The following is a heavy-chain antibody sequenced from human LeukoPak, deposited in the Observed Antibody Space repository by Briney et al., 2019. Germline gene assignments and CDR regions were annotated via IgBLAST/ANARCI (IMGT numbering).Heavy chain of an antibody. Sequence: ASVKVSCKASGYTFTSYYMHWVRQAPGQGLEWMGIINPSGGSTSYAQKFQGRVTMTWDTSTSTVYMELSSLRSEDTAVYYCAREYGSEDGAFDIWGQGTMVTVSS. D-gene: IGHD3-10*01. CDR2: INPSGGST. V-gene: IGHV1-46*01. CDR3: AREYGSEDGAFDI. J-gene: IGHJ3*02. CDR1: GYTFTSYY.